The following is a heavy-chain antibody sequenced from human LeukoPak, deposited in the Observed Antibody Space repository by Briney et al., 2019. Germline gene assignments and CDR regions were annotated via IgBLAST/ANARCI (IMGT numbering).Heavy chain of an antibody. V-gene: IGHV4-38-2*01. CDR1: GYSISSGYY. J-gene: IGHJ4*02. D-gene: IGHD3-22*01. Sequence: SETLSLTCAVSGYSISSGYYWGWIRQPPGKGLEWIGSIYHSGSTYYNPSLKSRVTISVDTSKNQFSLKLSSVTAADTAVYYCARHRFSSGYYSDYWGQGTLVTVSS. CDR3: ARHRFSSGYYSDY. CDR2: IYHSGST.